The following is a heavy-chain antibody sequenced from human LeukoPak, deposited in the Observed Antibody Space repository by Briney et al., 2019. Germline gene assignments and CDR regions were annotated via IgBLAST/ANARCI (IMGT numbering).Heavy chain of an antibody. CDR2: ISGYNGDT. Sequence: ASVKVSCKASGYTFTSYGFTWVRQAPGQGLEWMGWISGYNGDTNYAQKFQGRVTMTTDTSTSTAYMELWSLRSDDTAVYYCARGTRKGITGPKDYYYFMDVWGKGTTVTVSS. CDR3: ARGTRKGITGPKDYYYFMDV. D-gene: IGHD1-14*01. CDR1: GYTFTSYG. J-gene: IGHJ6*03. V-gene: IGHV1-18*04.